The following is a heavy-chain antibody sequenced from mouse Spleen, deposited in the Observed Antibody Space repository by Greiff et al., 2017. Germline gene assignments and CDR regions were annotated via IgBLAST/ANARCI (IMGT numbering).Heavy chain of an antibody. CDR1: GSTFTSYW. V-gene: IGHV1-7*01. Sequence: VLLQQSGAELAKPGASVKLSCKASGSTFTSYWMHWVQQRPGQGLEWIGYINPSSGSTKYNQKFKDKATLTAYKSSSTAYMQLSSLTYEDSAVYYCAREDGNAWFAYWGQGTLVTGSA. D-gene: IGHD2-1*01. CDR3: AREDGNAWFAY. J-gene: IGHJ3*01. CDR2: INPSSGST.